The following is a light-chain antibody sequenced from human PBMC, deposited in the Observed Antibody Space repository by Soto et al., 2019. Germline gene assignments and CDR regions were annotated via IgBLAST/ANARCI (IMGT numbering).Light chain of an antibody. CDR1: QSVSSSY. V-gene: IGKV3-20*01. J-gene: IGKJ1*01. CDR3: QQYGSTPWT. Sequence: EIVLTQSPGTLSLSPGDRATLSCRASQSVSSSYLAWYQQKHGQVPRLLIYGASSRATGIPDRFSGSGSGTDFSLTISSLEPEDFAVYYCQQYGSTPWTFGQGTKVDI. CDR2: GAS.